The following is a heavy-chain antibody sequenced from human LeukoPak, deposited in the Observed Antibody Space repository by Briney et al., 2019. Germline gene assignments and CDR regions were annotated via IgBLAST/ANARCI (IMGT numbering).Heavy chain of an antibody. V-gene: IGHV4-30-4*08. CDR1: GGSINSGVYY. CDR3: SRGLRGRSGYYFDS. J-gene: IGHJ4*02. Sequence: PAETLSLTCTVSGGSINSGVYYWSWIRQYPGKGLEWIGSIFYSGSTYYNPSLKSRVTISLDTSKTQFSLRLSSVTAADTAVYYCSRGLRGRSGYYFDSWGQGTLVTVSS. CDR2: IFYSGST.